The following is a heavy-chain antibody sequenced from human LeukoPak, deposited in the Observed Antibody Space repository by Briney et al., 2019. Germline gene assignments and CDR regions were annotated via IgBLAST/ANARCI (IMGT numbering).Heavy chain of an antibody. J-gene: IGHJ4*02. V-gene: IGHV3-30*02. CDR2: IRYDGSNK. Sequence: RSLRRSCAASGFTFSSYGMHWVRQAPGKGLEWVAFIRYDGSNKYYADSVKGRFTISRDNSKNTLYLQMNSLRAEDTAVYYCAKGQSYYYDSSGYAPFDCWGQGTVVTVSS. CDR1: GFTFSSYG. D-gene: IGHD3-22*01. CDR3: AKGQSYYYDSSGYAPFDC.